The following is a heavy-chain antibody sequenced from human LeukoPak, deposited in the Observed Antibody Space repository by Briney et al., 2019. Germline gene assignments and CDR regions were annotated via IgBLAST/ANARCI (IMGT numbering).Heavy chain of an antibody. CDR1: GLTVSTDY. J-gene: IGHJ4*02. D-gene: IGHD3-10*01. CDR2: IFPSHST. CDR3: ATKAGSGGGYFDY. V-gene: IGHV3-53*05. Sequence: GGSLRLSCAASGLTVSTDYMSWVRQAPGKGLEWVSVIFPSHSTYYADSVKGRFTISRDNSKNAVYLQMSSLRPEDTAVYYCATKAGSGGGYFDYWGQGTLVTVSS.